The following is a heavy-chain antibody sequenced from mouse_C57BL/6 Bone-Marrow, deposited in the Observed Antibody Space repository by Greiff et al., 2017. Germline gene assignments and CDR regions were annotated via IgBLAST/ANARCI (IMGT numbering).Heavy chain of an antibody. J-gene: IGHJ3*01. Sequence: EVHLVESGAELVRPGASVKLSCTASGFNIKDYYMHWVKQRPEQGLEWIGRIDPEDGDTEYAPKFQGKATMTADTSSNTAYLQLSILTSEDTAVYYCTTNIYDGYQAWVAYWGQGTLVTVSA. CDR3: TTNIYDGYQAWVAY. CDR2: IDPEDGDT. V-gene: IGHV14-1*01. CDR1: GFNIKDYY. D-gene: IGHD2-3*01.